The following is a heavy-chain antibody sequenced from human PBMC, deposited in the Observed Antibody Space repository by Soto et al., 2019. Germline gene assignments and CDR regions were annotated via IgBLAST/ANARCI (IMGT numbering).Heavy chain of an antibody. D-gene: IGHD7-27*01. CDR1: GGSLINYY. V-gene: IGHV4-59*01. Sequence: SETLSLTCTVSGGSLINYYWSWIRQAPGEGLEWIGYVSHSGNTHYNPSLKSRVTISGDTSSNQFSLKLTSVTAADTAVYYCARVWGPDNWGLQAFDIWGQGTMVTVSS. CDR2: VSHSGNT. J-gene: IGHJ3*02. CDR3: ARVWGPDNWGLQAFDI.